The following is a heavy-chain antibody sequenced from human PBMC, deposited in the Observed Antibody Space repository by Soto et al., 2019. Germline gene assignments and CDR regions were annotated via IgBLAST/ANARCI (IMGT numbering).Heavy chain of an antibody. CDR1: GGSISSYY. D-gene: IGHD3-22*01. V-gene: IGHV4-59*01. CDR3: ARVLEYYYDSSALRWFDP. J-gene: IGHJ5*02. CDR2: IYYSGST. Sequence: SETLSLTCTVSGGSISSYYWSWIRQPPGKGLEWVGYIYYSGSTNYNPSLKSRVTISVDTSKNQFSLKLSSVTAADTAVYYCARVLEYYYDSSALRWFDPWGQGTLVTVSS.